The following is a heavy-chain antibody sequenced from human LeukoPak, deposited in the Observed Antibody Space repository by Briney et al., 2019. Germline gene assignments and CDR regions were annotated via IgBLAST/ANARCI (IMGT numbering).Heavy chain of an antibody. CDR3: ARGGIRGVLMEY. Sequence: GGSLRLSCAASGFTFINYWMTWVRQAPGKGLEWVANIKQDRSEKYYVDSVTGRFTISRDNAKNSLFLQMSSLRADDTAVYYCARGGIRGVLMEYWGQGTLVTVSS. CDR2: IKQDRSEK. CDR1: GFTFINYW. V-gene: IGHV3-7*05. J-gene: IGHJ4*02. D-gene: IGHD3-10*01.